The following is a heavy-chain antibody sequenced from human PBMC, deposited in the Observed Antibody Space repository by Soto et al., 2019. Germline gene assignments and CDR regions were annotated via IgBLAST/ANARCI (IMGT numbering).Heavy chain of an antibody. CDR2: IIPIFGTA. D-gene: IGHD4-17*01. CDR1: RCTFSSYA. Sequence: SEKVSCQASRCTFSSYAISWVRQAPGQGLEWMGGIIPIFGTANYAQKFQGRVTITADESTSTAYMELSSLRSEDTAVYYCARVNVTTVTTFDYWGQGTLVTVSS. V-gene: IGHV1-69*13. CDR3: ARVNVTTVTTFDY. J-gene: IGHJ4*02.